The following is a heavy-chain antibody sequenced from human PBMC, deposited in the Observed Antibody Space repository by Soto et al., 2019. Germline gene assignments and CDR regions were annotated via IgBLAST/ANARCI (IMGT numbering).Heavy chain of an antibody. CDR3: ARQPTTGDTDLWFDP. CDR2: IFYSGST. CDR1: GGSISTSRSY. J-gene: IGHJ5*02. V-gene: IGHV4-39*01. Sequence: ASETLSLTCNVSGGSISTSRSYWAWIRQPPGKGLEWLANIFYSGSTYYNPSLASRVTVSVDTSKNEFSLKLRSVTAADTAVYYCARQPTTGDTDLWFDPWGQGTLVTSPQ. D-gene: IGHD2-21*01.